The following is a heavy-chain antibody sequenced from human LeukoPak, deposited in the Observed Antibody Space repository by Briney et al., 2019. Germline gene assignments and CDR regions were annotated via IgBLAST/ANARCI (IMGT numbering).Heavy chain of an antibody. CDR1: GFTFSSYS. D-gene: IGHD1-26*01. V-gene: IGHV3-21*01. CDR2: ISSSSSYI. Sequence: GGFLRLSCAASGFTFSSYSMNWVRQAPGKGLEWVSSISSSSSYIYYADSVKGRFTISRDNAKNSLYLQMNSLRAEDTAVYYCARVVGATLDYWGQGTLVTVSS. CDR3: ARVVGATLDY. J-gene: IGHJ4*02.